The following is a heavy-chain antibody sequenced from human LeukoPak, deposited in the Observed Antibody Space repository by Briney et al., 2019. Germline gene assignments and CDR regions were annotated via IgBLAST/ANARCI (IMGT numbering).Heavy chain of an antibody. CDR2: ISSSSSYI. V-gene: IGHV3-21*01. Sequence: GGSLRLSCAASGFTFSSYWMSWVRQAPGKGLEWVSSISSSSSYIYYADSVKGRFTISRDNAKNSLYLQMNSLRAEDTAVYYCARATRPFGVVYSAGYYYYMDVWGKGTTVTVSS. CDR1: GFTFSSYW. D-gene: IGHD3-3*01. J-gene: IGHJ6*03. CDR3: ARATRPFGVVYSAGYYYYMDV.